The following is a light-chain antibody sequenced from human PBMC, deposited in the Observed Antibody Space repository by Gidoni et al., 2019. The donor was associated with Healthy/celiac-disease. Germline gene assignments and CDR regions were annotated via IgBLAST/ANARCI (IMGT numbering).Light chain of an antibody. J-gene: IGLJ2*01. CDR1: SSDVGGYNY. CDR2: AVS. Sequence: QSALTQPASVSGSPGQSITISCTGTSSDVGGYNYVSGYQQHPGKAPKLMIYAVSHRPSGVSNRFSGSKSGNTASLTISGLQAEDEADYYCSSYTSSSTMVFGGGTKLT. V-gene: IGLV2-14*01. CDR3: SSYTSSSTMV.